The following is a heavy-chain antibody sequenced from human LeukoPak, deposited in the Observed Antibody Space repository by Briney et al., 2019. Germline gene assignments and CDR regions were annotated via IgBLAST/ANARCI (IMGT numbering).Heavy chain of an antibody. CDR3: ARGLSFGY. V-gene: IGHV3-21*01. J-gene: IGHJ4*02. CDR1: GFTFRSYN. CDR2: ISPGSNSI. Sequence: KPGGSLRLSCAASGFTFRSYNMNWVRQAPGKGLEWVSSISPGSNSIYYADSVKGRFTISRDDSKNSLYLQMNNLRAEDTAVYYCARGLSFGYWGQGTLVSVSS.